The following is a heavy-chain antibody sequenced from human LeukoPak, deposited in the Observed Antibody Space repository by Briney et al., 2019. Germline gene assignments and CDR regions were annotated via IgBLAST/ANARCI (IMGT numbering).Heavy chain of an antibody. J-gene: IGHJ4*02. CDR2: ISSSGSTI. D-gene: IGHD6-19*01. CDR1: GFTFSSYE. Sequence: PGGSLRLSCAASGFTFSSYEMNWVRQAPGKGPEWVSYISSSGSTIYYADSVKGRFTISRDNAKNSLYLQMNGLRAEDTAVYYCARAGGSGWPFRGNYFDYWGQGTLVTVSS. CDR3: ARAGGSGWPFRGNYFDY. V-gene: IGHV3-48*03.